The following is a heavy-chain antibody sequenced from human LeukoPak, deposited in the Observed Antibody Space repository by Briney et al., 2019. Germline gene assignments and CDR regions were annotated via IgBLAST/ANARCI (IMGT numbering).Heavy chain of an antibody. V-gene: IGHV4-30-4*01. Sequence: PSQTLSLTCTVSGGSISSGDYYWSWIRQPPGKGLEWVGYIYYSGSTYYNPSLKSRVTISVDTSKNQFSLKLSSVTAADTAVYYCARGYGDYEVPGAFDIWGQGTMVTVSS. D-gene: IGHD4-17*01. CDR2: IYYSGST. CDR3: ARGYGDYEVPGAFDI. CDR1: GGSISSGDYY. J-gene: IGHJ3*02.